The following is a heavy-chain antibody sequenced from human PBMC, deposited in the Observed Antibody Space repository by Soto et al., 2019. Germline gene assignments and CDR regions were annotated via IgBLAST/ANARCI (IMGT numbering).Heavy chain of an antibody. CDR3: ARVGEDFWSGYSQEPYYYYGMDV. J-gene: IGHJ6*02. Sequence: PGGSLRLSCAASGFTFSSYEMNWVRQAPGKGLEWVSYISSSGSTIYYADSVKGRFTISRDNAKNSLYLQMNSLRAEDTAVYYCARVGEDFWSGYSQEPYYYYGMDVWGQGTTVTVSS. CDR1: GFTFSSYE. D-gene: IGHD3-3*01. V-gene: IGHV3-48*03. CDR2: ISSSGSTI.